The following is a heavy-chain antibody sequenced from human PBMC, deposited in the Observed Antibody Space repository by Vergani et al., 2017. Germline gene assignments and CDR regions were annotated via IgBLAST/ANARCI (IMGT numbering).Heavy chain of an antibody. D-gene: IGHD2-2*01. V-gene: IGHV1-2*02. Sequence: QVQLVQSGAEVKKPWASVKVSCKASGYTFSDHHLHWVRQAPGPGLEWVGWININSGATKLAQNSQGRVTMATDTSISTGYMELSSLQSDDTAVYYYARLSSVGVPAARRRDLWGEGTIITVSS. CDR1: GYTFSDHH. CDR3: ARLSSVGVPAARRRDL. J-gene: IGHJ4*02. CDR2: ININSGAT.